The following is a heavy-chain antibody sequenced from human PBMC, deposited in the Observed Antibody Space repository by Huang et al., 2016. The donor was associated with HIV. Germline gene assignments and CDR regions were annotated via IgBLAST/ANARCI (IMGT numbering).Heavy chain of an antibody. Sequence: QLHLQQSGPGLVRPSETLSLICTVSGGSITSSNHYWGWIRQTPGKGLEWIGNFYDSGDAYYTPSLKKRVSISIDTSKSQFSLRLSSGIATDTAVYYCASGEYGKNAYDIWGQGTVVTVSA. CDR1: GGSITSSNHY. CDR2: FYDSGDA. CDR3: ASGEYGKNAYDI. D-gene: IGHD2-2*01. J-gene: IGHJ3*02. V-gene: IGHV4-39*01.